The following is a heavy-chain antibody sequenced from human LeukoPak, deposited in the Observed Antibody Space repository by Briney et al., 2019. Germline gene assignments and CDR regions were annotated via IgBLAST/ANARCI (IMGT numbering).Heavy chain of an antibody. D-gene: IGHD3-22*01. J-gene: IGHJ4*02. Sequence: GGSLRLSCAASGFTFGSYGMSWVRQAPGKGLEWVSFISPSGDRTSNADSVEGRFTISRDNPRDTLYLQMNSLRDEDTAGYYCAIMHGYYDGSGYWVQRGQGTLVTVSS. CDR1: GFTFGSYG. CDR3: AIMHGYYDGSGYWVQ. CDR2: ISPSGDRT. V-gene: IGHV3-23*01.